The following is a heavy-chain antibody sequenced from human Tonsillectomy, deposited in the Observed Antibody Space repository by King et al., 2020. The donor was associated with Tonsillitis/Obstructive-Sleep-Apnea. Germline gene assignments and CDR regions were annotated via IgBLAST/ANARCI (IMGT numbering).Heavy chain of an antibody. Sequence: QLQESGPGLVKPSETLSLTCTVSGGSISSYYWSWIRQPPGKGLEWIGYIYYSGSTNYNPSLKSRVTISVDTSKNQFSLKLSSVTAADTAVYYCARLLDGTSLNFDYWGQGTLVTVSS. CDR2: IYYSGST. CDR3: ARLLDGTSLNFDY. J-gene: IGHJ4*02. V-gene: IGHV4-59*08. D-gene: IGHD2-2*01. CDR1: GGSISSYY.